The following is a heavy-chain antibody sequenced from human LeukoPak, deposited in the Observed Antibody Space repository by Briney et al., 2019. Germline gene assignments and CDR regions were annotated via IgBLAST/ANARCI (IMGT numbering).Heavy chain of an antibody. Sequence: PGRSLRLSCAASGFTFSSYGMHWVRQAPGKGLEWVAVISYDGSNKLYADSVKGRFTISRDNSKNTLFVQMNSLRAEDTAVYYCAKDGHGNGWSRFYYFDYWGRGTLVTVSS. V-gene: IGHV3-30*18. CDR2: ISYDGSNK. CDR1: GFTFSSYG. D-gene: IGHD6-19*01. J-gene: IGHJ4*02. CDR3: AKDGHGNGWSRFYYFDY.